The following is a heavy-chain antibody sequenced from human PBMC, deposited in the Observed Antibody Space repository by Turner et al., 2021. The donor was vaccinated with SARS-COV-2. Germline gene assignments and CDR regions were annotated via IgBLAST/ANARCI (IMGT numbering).Heavy chain of an antibody. D-gene: IGHD2-8*01. CDR3: ATGPPYRPNGVCSRWFDP. J-gene: IGHJ5*02. CDR2: FVHEDGET. Sequence: QVQLVQSGAEVQKPGASVKVSCKVSGYTLTELSMHWVRQAPGEGLEWMGGFVHEDGETINAQKFQGRVTMTEDTSTDTSYMDLSSLRSEDTAVYYCATGPPYRPNGVCSRWFDPWGQGTLVTVSS. CDR1: GYTLTELS. V-gene: IGHV1-24*01.